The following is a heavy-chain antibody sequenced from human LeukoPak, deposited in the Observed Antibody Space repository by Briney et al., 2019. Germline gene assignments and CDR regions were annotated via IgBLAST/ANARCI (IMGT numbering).Heavy chain of an antibody. CDR3: TRDAGWGRLDS. J-gene: IGHJ4*02. Sequence: PGGSLRLSCAASGLTISDSWLHWVRQAPGKGLMWVSRLASDESNKIYADSVKGRFTISRDNAKNTLYLQMNSLRVEDTGIYCTRDAGWGRLDSWGQGALVTVSS. CDR2: LASDESNK. CDR1: GLTISDSW. V-gene: IGHV3-74*01. D-gene: IGHD3-16*01.